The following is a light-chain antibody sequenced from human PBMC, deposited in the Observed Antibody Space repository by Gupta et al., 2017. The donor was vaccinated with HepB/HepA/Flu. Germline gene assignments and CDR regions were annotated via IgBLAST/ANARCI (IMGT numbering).Light chain of an antibody. CDR1: RWGDKY. J-gene: IGLJ2*01. CDR3: QSWDSSTFV. Sequence: SYQLTQPPSVYVSPGQTASITCSGDRWGDKYACGYQQTPGQSPVLVIYQDSKRPAGISVRFAGSNAGNTATLTIGGTQAMDEADYYCQSWDSSTFVFGGGTKLTVL. CDR2: QDS. V-gene: IGLV3-1*01.